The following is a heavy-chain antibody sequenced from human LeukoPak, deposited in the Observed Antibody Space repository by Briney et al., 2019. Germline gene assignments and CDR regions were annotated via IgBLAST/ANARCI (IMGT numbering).Heavy chain of an antibody. CDR3: AKTRRTATEYADFDH. V-gene: IGHV3-43*02. J-gene: IGHJ4*02. Sequence: SGGSLRLSCAASGFTFDDYVMHWVRHAPGKGLEWVSLIREDGRTTDYVDSVKGRFAISRDNNKKSLYLQMDSLRTDDTAFYYCAKTRRTATEYADFDHWGQGALVTVSS. CDR2: IREDGRTT. D-gene: IGHD2-21*02. CDR1: GFTFDDYV.